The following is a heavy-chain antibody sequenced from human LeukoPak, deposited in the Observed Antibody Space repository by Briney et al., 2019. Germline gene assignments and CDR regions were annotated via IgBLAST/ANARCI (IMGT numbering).Heavy chain of an antibody. D-gene: IGHD3-9*01. Sequence: GGSLRLSCAASGFNFVFEAMTWVRQAPGKGLEWVSSASDSGSSTYYARAVKGRFTISRDNSKNILYLQMSSLRVDDTAVYYCAKGLSLSGHMSGYPFGAFETWGQGTMVTVSS. CDR2: ASDSGSST. V-gene: IGHV3-23*01. CDR3: AKGLSLSGHMSGYPFGAFET. CDR1: GFNFVFEA. J-gene: IGHJ3*02.